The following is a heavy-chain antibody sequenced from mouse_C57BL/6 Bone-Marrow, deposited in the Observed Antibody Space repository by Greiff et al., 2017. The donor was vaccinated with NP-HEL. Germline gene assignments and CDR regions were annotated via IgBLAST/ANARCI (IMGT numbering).Heavy chain of an antibody. CDR3: TTYNDGFAY. V-gene: IGHV14-4*01. CDR1: GFNIKDDY. Sequence: EVQLQQSGAELVRPGASVKLSCTASGFNIKDDYMHWVKQRPEQGLEWIGWIDPENGDTEYASKFQGKATITADTSSNTAYLQLSSLTSEDTAVYYCTTYNDGFAYWGQGTLVTVSA. CDR2: IDPENGDT. J-gene: IGHJ3*01. D-gene: IGHD1-3*01.